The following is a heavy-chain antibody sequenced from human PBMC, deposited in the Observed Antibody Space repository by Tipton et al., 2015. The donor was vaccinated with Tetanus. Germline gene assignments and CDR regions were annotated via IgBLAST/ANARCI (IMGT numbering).Heavy chain of an antibody. Sequence: YWGWIRQAPGKGPEWISYISYSSTSIYYADSVKGRFAVSRDNAKNSLFLQMNTLTDDDTAVYYCARRGEARANWFDSWGQGTLVTVSS. J-gene: IGHJ5*01. V-gene: IGHV3-11*04. CDR2: ISYSSTSI. CDR1: Y. CDR3: ARRGEARANWFDS.